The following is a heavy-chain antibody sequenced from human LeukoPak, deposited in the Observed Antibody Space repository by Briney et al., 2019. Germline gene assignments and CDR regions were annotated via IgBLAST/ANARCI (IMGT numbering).Heavy chain of an antibody. CDR2: IYYSGST. V-gene: IGHV4-59*12. D-gene: IGHD5-24*01. CDR1: GGSISSYY. Sequence: PSETLSLTLPVSGGSISSYYLSWIRQPPGKGLEWVGYIYYSGSTNYNPSLKSRVTMSVDTSKNQFSLKLSSVTAADTAVYYCARDPGDGYNFIDYWGQGTLVTVSS. J-gene: IGHJ4*02. CDR3: ARDPGDGYNFIDY.